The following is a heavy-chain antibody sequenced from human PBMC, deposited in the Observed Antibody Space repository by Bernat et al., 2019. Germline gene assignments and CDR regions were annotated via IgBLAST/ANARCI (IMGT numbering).Heavy chain of an antibody. J-gene: IGHJ6*02. CDR2: INAGNGNT. D-gene: IGHD2-2*01. V-gene: IGHV1-3*01. Sequence: QVQLVQSGAEVKKPGASVKVSCKASAYTFTSYAMHWVRQAPGQRLEWMGWINAGNGNTKYSQKFQGRVPITRDTSASTACMELSSLRSEDTAVYYCARALRFCSSTSCYHYYYYGMDVWGQGTTVTVSS. CDR1: AYTFTSYA. CDR3: ARALRFCSSTSCYHYYYYGMDV.